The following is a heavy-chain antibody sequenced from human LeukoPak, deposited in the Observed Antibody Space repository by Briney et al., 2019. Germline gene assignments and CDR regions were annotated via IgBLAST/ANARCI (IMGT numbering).Heavy chain of an antibody. J-gene: IGHJ6*03. Sequence: PGGSLRLSCAASGFTFSGSAIHWVRQASGKGLEWVGRIRSKANNYATAYAASVKGRSTISRDDSRNTAYLQMNSLKTEDTAVYYCTRQVGAIEGGYYYYYYMDVWGKGTTVTVSS. CDR1: GFTFSGSA. V-gene: IGHV3-73*01. CDR2: IRSKANNYAT. CDR3: TRQVGAIEGGYYYYYYMDV. D-gene: IGHD1-26*01.